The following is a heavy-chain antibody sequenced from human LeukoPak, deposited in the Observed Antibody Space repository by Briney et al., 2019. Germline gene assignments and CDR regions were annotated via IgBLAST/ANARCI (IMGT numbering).Heavy chain of an antibody. CDR2: ISGSSSFM. CDR3: ARASVGSYFSDY. V-gene: IGHV3-21*01. J-gene: IGHJ4*02. CDR1: GFTFSNYN. D-gene: IGHD1-26*01. Sequence: GGSLRLSCAATGFTFSNYNMNWVRQAPGKGLEWVSSISGSSSFMYYADSVKGRFTISRDNAKNSLYLQMNSLRAEDTAVYYCARASVGSYFSDYWGQGTLATVSS.